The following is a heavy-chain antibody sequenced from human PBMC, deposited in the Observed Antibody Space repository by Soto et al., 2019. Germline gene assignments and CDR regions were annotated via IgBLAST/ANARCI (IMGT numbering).Heavy chain of an antibody. V-gene: IGHV3-33*01. CDR2: IWYDGSNK. Sequence: QVQLVESGGGVVQPGRSLRLSCAASGFTFSSYGMHWVRQAPGKGLEWVAVIWYDGSNKYYADSVKGRFTISRDNSKNTLYLQMNSLRAEDTAVYYCAREGRPYGGNDYWGQGTLVTVSS. D-gene: IGHD4-17*01. CDR3: AREGRPYGGNDY. J-gene: IGHJ4*02. CDR1: GFTFSSYG.